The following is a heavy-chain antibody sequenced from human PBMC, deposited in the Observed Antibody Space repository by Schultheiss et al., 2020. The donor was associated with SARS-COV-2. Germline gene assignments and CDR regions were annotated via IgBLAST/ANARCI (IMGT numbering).Heavy chain of an antibody. Sequence: SETLSLTCTVSGGSISSYYWGWIRQPPGKGLEWIGSIYYSGSTYYNPSLKSRVTISVDTSKNQFSLKLSSVTAADTAVYYCARRRAAAFDYWGQGTLVTVSS. V-gene: IGHV4-39*07. CDR3: ARRRAAAFDY. CDR1: GGSISSYY. CDR2: IYYSGST. D-gene: IGHD6-13*01. J-gene: IGHJ4*02.